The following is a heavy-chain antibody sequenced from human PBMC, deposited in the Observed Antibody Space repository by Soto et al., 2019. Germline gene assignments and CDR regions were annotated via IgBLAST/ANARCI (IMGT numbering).Heavy chain of an antibody. J-gene: IGHJ6*03. CDR3: ARWYSSSWLGGYYYYMDV. V-gene: IGHV4-34*01. CDR1: GGSFSGYY. D-gene: IGHD6-13*01. Sequence: SETLSLTCAVYGGSFSGYYWSWIRQPPGKGLEWIGEINHSGSTNYNPSLKSRVTISVDTSKNQFSLKLSSVTAADTAVYYCARWYSSSWLGGYYYYMDVWGKGTTVTVSS. CDR2: INHSGST.